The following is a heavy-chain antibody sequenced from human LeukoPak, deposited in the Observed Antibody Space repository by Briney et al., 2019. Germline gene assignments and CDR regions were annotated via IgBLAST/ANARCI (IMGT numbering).Heavy chain of an antibody. V-gene: IGHV3-30*04. J-gene: IGHJ4*02. CDR3: ASNYFDY. CDR1: GFTFSSYA. Sequence: PGGSLRLSCAASGFTFSSYAMHWVRQAPGKGLEWVAVISYDGSNKYYADSVKGRFTISRDNSKNTLYLQMNSLRAEDTAVYYCASNYFDYWGQGTLVTASS. CDR2: ISYDGSNK.